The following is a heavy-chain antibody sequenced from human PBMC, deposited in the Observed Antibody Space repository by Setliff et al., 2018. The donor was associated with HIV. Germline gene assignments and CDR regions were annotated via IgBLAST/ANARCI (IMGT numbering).Heavy chain of an antibody. CDR2: ISSGGGT. D-gene: IGHD6-13*01. CDR3: AKAPLTIVATGGEDC. V-gene: IGHV3-23*01. CDR1: GFPFSNYA. J-gene: IGHJ3*01. Sequence: GGSLRLSCAASGFPFSNYAMSWVRQAPGKGLEWVSAISSGGGTYYADFVKGRFTISRDNSKNTLYLQMNSLRAEDTAVYYCAKAPLTIVATGGEDCWGQGTMVTVSS.